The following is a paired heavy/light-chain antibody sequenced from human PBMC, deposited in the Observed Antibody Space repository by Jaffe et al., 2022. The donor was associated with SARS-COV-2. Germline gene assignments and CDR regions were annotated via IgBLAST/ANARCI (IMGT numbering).Light chain of an antibody. J-gene: IGKJ1*01. CDR3: QQYDSYSWT. V-gene: IGKV1-5*03. CDR1: QSISTW. Sequence: DIQMTQSPSTLSASVGDRVTITCRASQSISTWLAWYQQKPGKAPKLLIYRASSLESGVPSRFSGSGSGTEFTLTISSLQPDDFAAYYCQQYDSYSWTFGQGTKVEIK. CDR2: RAS.
Heavy chain of an antibody. Sequence: EVQLVESGGGLVQPGGSLRLSCAASGFFFSSYAMNWVRQAPGKGLEWVSGIRGDTDTTYYVDSVRGRFTISRDNSRNTLYLQMNSLRAEDTALYYCAKQMSTGPRTWGQGTLVTVSS. D-gene: IGHD4-17*01. CDR3: AKQMSTGPRT. CDR2: IRGDTDTT. CDR1: GFFFSSYA. V-gene: IGHV3-23*04. J-gene: IGHJ4*02.